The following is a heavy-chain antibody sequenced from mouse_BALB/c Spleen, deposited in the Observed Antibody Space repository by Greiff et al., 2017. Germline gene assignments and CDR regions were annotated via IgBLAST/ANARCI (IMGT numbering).Heavy chain of an antibody. Sequence: VQLQQSAAELARPGASVKMSCKASGYTFTSYTMHWVKQRPGQGLEWIGYINPSSGYTEYNQKFKDKTTLTADKSSSTAYMQLSSLTSEDSAVYYCARAPHYYGSSHAMDYWGQGTSVTVSS. J-gene: IGHJ4*01. CDR2: INPSSGYT. D-gene: IGHD1-1*01. CDR3: ARAPHYYGSSHAMDY. V-gene: IGHV1-4*02. CDR1: GYTFTSYT.